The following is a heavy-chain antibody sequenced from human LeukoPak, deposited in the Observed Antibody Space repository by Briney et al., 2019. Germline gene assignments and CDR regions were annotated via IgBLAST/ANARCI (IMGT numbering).Heavy chain of an antibody. J-gene: IGHJ4*02. CDR3: ARDRGGVAGIGY. V-gene: IGHV3-21*01. Sequence: GGSLRLSCAASGFTFSSYSMNWVCQAPGKGLEWVSSISSSSSYIYYADSVKGRFTISRDNAKNSLYLQMNSLRAEDTAVYYCARDRGGVAGIGYWGQGTLVTVSS. CDR1: GFTFSSYS. D-gene: IGHD6-19*01. CDR2: ISSSSSYI.